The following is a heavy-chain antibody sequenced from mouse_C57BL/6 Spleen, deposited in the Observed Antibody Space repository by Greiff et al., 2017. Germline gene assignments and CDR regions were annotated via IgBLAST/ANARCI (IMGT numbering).Heavy chain of an antibody. CDR1: GYTFTSYW. Sequence: QVQLKQSGAELVKPGASVKLSCKASGYTFTSYWMHWVKQRPGRGLEWIGRIDPNSGGTKYNEKFKSKATLTVDKSSSTAYMQLSSLTSEDSAVYYCARWGYYSNYHWYFDVWGTGTTVTVSS. V-gene: IGHV1-72*01. CDR2: IDPNSGGT. CDR3: ARWGYYSNYHWYFDV. D-gene: IGHD2-5*01. J-gene: IGHJ1*03.